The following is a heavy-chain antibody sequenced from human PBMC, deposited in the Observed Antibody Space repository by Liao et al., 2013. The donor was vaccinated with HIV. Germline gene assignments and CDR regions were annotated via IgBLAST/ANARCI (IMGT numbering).Heavy chain of an antibody. V-gene: IGHV4-61*02. Sequence: QVQLQESGPGLVKPSQTLSLACTVSGDSISSGSNYWSWIRQPAGRGLEWIGRISGTGITNYSPSLESRVTISVDTSKNKFSLKLTFVTAADTAVYYCAREGGLSLIDYWGQGTLVTVSS. J-gene: IGHJ4*02. D-gene: IGHD3-16*01. CDR2: ISGTGIT. CDR1: GDSISSGSNY. CDR3: AREGGLSLIDY.